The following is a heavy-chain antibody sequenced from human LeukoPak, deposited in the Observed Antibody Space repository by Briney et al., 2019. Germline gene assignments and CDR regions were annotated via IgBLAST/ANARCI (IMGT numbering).Heavy chain of an antibody. Sequence: GASVKVSCKASGYTFTSYGISWVRQAPGQGLEWMGWISANNGDTNSAQKFQDRVTMTTDTSTSTAYMELRSLRSDDTAVYYCARDFFHGHCAGLSCFPLDYWGQGSLVTVSS. CDR2: ISANNGDT. CDR3: ARDFFHGHCAGLSCFPLDY. D-gene: IGHD2-15*01. V-gene: IGHV1-18*01. CDR1: GYTFTSYG. J-gene: IGHJ4*02.